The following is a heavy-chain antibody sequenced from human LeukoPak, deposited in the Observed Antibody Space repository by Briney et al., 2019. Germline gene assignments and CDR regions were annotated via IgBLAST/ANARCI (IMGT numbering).Heavy chain of an antibody. J-gene: IGHJ4*02. CDR2: ISGSGGST. D-gene: IGHD2-8*01. CDR1: RFTFSSYA. Sequence: GGSLRLSCAASRFTFSSYAMSWVRQAPGKGLEWVSAISGSGGSTYYADSVKGRFTISRDNSKNTLYLQMNSLRAEDTAVYYCAKVMRDIVLMVYAIEGPYFDYWGQGTLVTVSS. V-gene: IGHV3-23*01. CDR3: AKVMRDIVLMVYAIEGPYFDY.